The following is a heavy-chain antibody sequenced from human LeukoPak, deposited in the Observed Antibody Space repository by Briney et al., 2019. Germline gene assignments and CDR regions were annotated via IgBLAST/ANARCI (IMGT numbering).Heavy chain of an antibody. V-gene: IGHV3-30*03. CDR3: AREPLLTSPDCSSTSCSTYYYDSSGYYQIPYFDY. CDR2: ISYDGSNK. D-gene: IGHD3-22*01. CDR1: GFTFSSYG. J-gene: IGHJ4*02. Sequence: GGSLRLSCAASGFTFSSYGMHWVRQAPGKGLEWVAVISYDGSNKYYADSVKGRFTISRDNSKNTLYLQMNSLRAEDTAVYYCAREPLLTSPDCSSTSCSTYYYDSSGYYQIPYFDYWGQGTLVTVSS.